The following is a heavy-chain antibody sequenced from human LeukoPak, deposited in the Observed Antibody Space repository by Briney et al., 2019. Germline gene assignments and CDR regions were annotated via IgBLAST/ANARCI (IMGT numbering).Heavy chain of an antibody. D-gene: IGHD3-16*02. J-gene: IGHJ4*02. CDR1: GFTFTSYW. Sequence: GGSLRLSCAASGFTFTSYWMSWVRQAPGKGLEWVANIKQDGSEKYYVDSVKGRFTISRDNAKNSLYLQINSLGAEDTAVYYCARTSSTFGGVIVPFDYWGQGTLVTVSS. CDR2: IKQDGSEK. V-gene: IGHV3-7*01. CDR3: ARTSSTFGGVIVPFDY.